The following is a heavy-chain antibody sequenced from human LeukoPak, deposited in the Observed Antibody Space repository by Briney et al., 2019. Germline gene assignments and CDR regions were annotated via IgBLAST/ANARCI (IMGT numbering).Heavy chain of an antibody. J-gene: IGHJ5*02. Sequence: GGSLRLSCAASGFTFSSYSMNWVRQAPGKGLEWVSSISSSSSYIYYADSVKGRFTISRDNAKNSLYLQMNSLRAKDTAVYYCARGIAVPNWFDPWGQGTLVTVSS. D-gene: IGHD6-13*01. V-gene: IGHV3-21*01. CDR2: ISSSSSYI. CDR3: ARGIAVPNWFDP. CDR1: GFTFSSYS.